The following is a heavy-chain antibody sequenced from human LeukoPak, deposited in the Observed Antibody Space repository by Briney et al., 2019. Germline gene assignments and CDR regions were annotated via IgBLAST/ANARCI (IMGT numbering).Heavy chain of an antibody. V-gene: IGHV3-48*01. CDR3: ARDWWELPKQWNDAFDI. J-gene: IGHJ3*02. D-gene: IGHD1-26*01. CDR2: ISSSSNAI. Sequence: PGGSLRLSCAASGFTFSRYSMNWVRQAPGKGLEWVSYISSSSNAIYYADSVKGRFTISRDNAKNSLYLQMNSLRAEDTAVYYCARDWWELPKQWNDAFDIWGQGTMVTVSS. CDR1: GFTFSRYS.